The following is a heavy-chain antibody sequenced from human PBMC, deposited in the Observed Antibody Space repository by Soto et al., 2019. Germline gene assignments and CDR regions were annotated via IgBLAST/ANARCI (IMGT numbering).Heavy chain of an antibody. D-gene: IGHD4-17*01. CDR1: GFTFSSYS. CDR3: ARDVTTVTTEYFQH. J-gene: IGHJ1*01. Sequence: EVQLVESGGGLVKPGGSLRLSCAASGFTFSSYSMNWVRQAPGKGLEWVSSISSSSSYIYYADSVKGRLTISRDNAKNSLYLQMNSLRAEDTAVYYCARDVTTVTTEYFQHWGQGTLVTVSS. V-gene: IGHV3-21*01. CDR2: ISSSSSYI.